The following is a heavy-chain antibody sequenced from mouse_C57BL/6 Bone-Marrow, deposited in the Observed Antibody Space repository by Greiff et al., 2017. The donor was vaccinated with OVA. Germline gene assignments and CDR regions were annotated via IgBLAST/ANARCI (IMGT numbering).Heavy chain of an antibody. CDR3: ASAVFAY. V-gene: IGHV1-50*01. Sequence: QVQLQQPGAELVKPGASVKLSCKASGYTFTSYWMQWVKQRPGQGLEWIGEIDPSDSNTNYNQKFKGKATLTVDTSSSTAYMQLSSLTSEDSAVYYCASAVFAYWGQGTLVTVSA. J-gene: IGHJ3*01. CDR2: IDPSDSNT. CDR1: GYTFTSYW.